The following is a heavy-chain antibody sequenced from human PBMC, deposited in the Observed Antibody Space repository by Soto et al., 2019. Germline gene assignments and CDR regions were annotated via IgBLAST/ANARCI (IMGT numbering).Heavy chain of an antibody. CDR1: GGSFSPYF. J-gene: IGHJ2*01. CDR3: ARLASGWQYYYFDF. D-gene: IGHD6-19*01. V-gene: IGHV4-34*01. Sequence: PSETLSLTCAVYGGSFSPYFWSWIRQPPGKGLEWIGEINHSGSTNYNPSLTRRATLSVDTSKNQVSLKLTSVTVADTAVYYCARLASGWQYYYFDFWGRGTPVTVSS. CDR2: INHSGST.